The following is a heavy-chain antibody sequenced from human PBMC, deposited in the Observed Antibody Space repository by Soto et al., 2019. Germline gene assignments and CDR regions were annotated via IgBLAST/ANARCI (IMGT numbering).Heavy chain of an antibody. J-gene: IGHJ6*03. V-gene: IGHV3-23*01. D-gene: IGHD1-1*01. CDR3: AKSRSSTPEGYYYYMDV. Sequence: EVQLLESGGGLVQPGGSLRLSCAASGFTFSSYAMSWVRQAPGKGLEWVSAISGSGGSTYYADSVKGRFTISRDNSKNTLYLQMNSLRAEDTAVYYCAKSRSSTPEGYYYYMDVWGKGTTVTVSS. CDR1: GFTFSSYA. CDR2: ISGSGGST.